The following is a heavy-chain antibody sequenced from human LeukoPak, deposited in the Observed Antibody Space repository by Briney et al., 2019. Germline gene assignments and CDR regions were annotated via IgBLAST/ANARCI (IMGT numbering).Heavy chain of an antibody. J-gene: IGHJ4*02. CDR3: APKVVGSTPFDY. CDR1: GFTFSSYE. D-gene: IGHD2-15*01. Sequence: GGPLRLSCAASGFTFSSYEMNWVRQAPGKGLEWVSYISSSGSTIYYADSVKGRFTISRDNSKNTLYLQMNRLRAEDTAVYYCAPKVVGSTPFDYWGQGTLVTVSS. V-gene: IGHV3-48*03. CDR2: ISSSGSTI.